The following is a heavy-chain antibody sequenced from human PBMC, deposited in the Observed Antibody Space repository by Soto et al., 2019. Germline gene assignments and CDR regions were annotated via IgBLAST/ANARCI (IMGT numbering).Heavy chain of an antibody. J-gene: IGHJ4*02. V-gene: IGHV4-59*01. CDR1: GGSISSYY. CDR2: IYYSGST. CDR3: ARDRYFDY. Sequence: SETLSLTCTVSGGSISSYYWSWIRQPPGKGLEWIGYIYYSGSTNYNPSLKSRVTISVDTSKNQFSLKLSSVTAADTAVYYCARDRYFDYWGQGTLVTVSS.